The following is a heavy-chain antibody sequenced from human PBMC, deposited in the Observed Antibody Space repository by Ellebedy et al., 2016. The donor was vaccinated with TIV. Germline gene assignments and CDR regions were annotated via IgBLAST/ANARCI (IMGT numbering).Heavy chain of an antibody. J-gene: IGHJ4*02. CDR1: GYTFTSYD. CDR2: MNPNSGNT. V-gene: IGHV1-8*03. Sequence: AASVKVSCKASGYTFTSYDINCVRQPTGQGLEWMGWMNPNSGNTGYAQKFQGRVTFTRDTSISTPYMEVSSLRSEDTAVYYCARSPAGRNVDLDYWGQGTLVTVSS. D-gene: IGHD6-13*01. CDR3: ARSPAGRNVDLDY.